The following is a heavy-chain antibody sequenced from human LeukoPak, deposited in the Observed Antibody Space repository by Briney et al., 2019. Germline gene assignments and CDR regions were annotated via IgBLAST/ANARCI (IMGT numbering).Heavy chain of an antibody. D-gene: IGHD3-10*01. Sequence: ASVKVSYKASGYTFTSYAMNWVRQAPGQGLEWMGWINTNTGNPTYAQGFTGRFVFSLDTSVSTAYLQISSLKAVDTAVYYCASSHYYGSGSSSNDYWGQGTLVIVSS. CDR2: INTNTGNP. J-gene: IGHJ4*02. CDR3: ASSHYYGSGSSSNDY. CDR1: GYTFTSYA. V-gene: IGHV7-4-1*02.